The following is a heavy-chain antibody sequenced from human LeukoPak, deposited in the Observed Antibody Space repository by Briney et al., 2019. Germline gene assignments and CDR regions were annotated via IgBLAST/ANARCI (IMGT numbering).Heavy chain of an antibody. CDR3: AREWHHVFDY. J-gene: IGHJ4*02. CDR2: IYPRESP. CDR1: GGSISSYS. Sequence: ASETLSLTCTVSGGSISSYSWSWMRQPAGKGLEWIGRIYPRESPNYNPSLKSRVSMSVDKSKNQFSLKLRSVTAADTAVYYCAREWHHVFDYWGQGNLVTVSS. V-gene: IGHV4-4*07. D-gene: IGHD5-12*01.